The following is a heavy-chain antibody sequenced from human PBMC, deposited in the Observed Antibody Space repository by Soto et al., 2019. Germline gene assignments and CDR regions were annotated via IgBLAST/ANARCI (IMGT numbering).Heavy chain of an antibody. V-gene: IGHV4-59*08. Sequence: PSETLSLTCTVSGGSISSYYWSWIRQPPGKGLEWIGYIYYSGSTNYNPSLKSRVTISVDTSKNQFSLKLSSVTAADTAVYYCARRRLGIAEYLYAFDIWGQGTMVTVSS. D-gene: IGHD6-13*01. CDR3: ARRRLGIAEYLYAFDI. CDR2: IYYSGST. CDR1: GGSISSYY. J-gene: IGHJ3*02.